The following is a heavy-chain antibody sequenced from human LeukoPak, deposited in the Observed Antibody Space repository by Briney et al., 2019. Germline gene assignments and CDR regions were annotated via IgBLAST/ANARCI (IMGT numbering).Heavy chain of an antibody. CDR2: MNPNSGNT. J-gene: IGHJ4*02. CDR1: GYTFTSYD. Sequence: GAPVKVSCKASGYTFTSYDINWVRQATGQGLEWMGWMNPNSGNTGYAQKFQGRVTMTRNTSISTAYMELSSLRSEDTVVYYCARAGARQIAAVGYWGQGTLVTVSS. D-gene: IGHD6-13*01. CDR3: ARAGARQIAAVGY. V-gene: IGHV1-8*01.